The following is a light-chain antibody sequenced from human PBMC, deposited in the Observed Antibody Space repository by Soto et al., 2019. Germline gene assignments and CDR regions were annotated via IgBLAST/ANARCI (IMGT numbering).Light chain of an antibody. Sequence: DTHMTQCPSFLSAYVADRVTITCQASQDIRYYLNWYQQKTGQAPKLLIYDASQLETGVPSRFSGSGSETDFTFTINSLQPEDIGTYYCQHYKSCRITFGQGTRLEIK. CDR3: QHYKSCRIT. CDR2: DAS. V-gene: IGKV1-33*01. J-gene: IGKJ5*01. CDR1: QDIRYY.